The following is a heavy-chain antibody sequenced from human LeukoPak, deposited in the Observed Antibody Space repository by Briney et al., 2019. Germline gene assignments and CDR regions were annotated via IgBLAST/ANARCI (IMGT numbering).Heavy chain of an antibody. Sequence: SETLSLTCSVTGYSITNGDFWGWIRQPPGKGLEWIVSIHQSGTTYYNPSLKSRVTISVDTSKNQFSLKLSSVTAADTAVYYCAREMATMGGFDYWGQGTLVTVSS. J-gene: IGHJ4*02. CDR3: AREMATMGGFDY. V-gene: IGHV4-38-2*02. CDR2: IHQSGTT. D-gene: IGHD5-12*01. CDR1: GYSITNGDF.